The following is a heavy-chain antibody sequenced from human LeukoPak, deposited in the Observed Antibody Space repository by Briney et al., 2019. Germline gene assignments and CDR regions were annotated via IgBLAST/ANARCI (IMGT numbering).Heavy chain of an antibody. Sequence: SETLSLTCTVSGGSISSGSYYWSWIRQPAGKGLEWIGRIYTSGSINYNPSLKSRVTISLDTSGNQFSLKLSSVTAADTAVYYCASGYCGGACQLGGVDMWGQGTMVTVSS. CDR2: IYTSGSI. J-gene: IGHJ3*02. CDR3: ASGYCGGACQLGGVDM. CDR1: GGSISSGSYY. V-gene: IGHV4-61*02. D-gene: IGHD2-21*02.